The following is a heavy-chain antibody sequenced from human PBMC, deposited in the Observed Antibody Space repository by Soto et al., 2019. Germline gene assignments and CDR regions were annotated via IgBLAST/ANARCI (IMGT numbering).Heavy chain of an antibody. D-gene: IGHD2-21*02. CDR2: MNPNSGNT. V-gene: IGHV1-8*01. CDR3: ARFGRGDFSF. Sequence: ASVKVSCKASGYTFPSYDINWVRQATGQGLEWMGWMNPNSGNTGYAQKLQGRVTMTRNTSISTAYMELRSLRSDDTAVYYCARFGRGDFSFWGQGTLDPVSS. CDR1: GYTFPSYD. J-gene: IGHJ4*02.